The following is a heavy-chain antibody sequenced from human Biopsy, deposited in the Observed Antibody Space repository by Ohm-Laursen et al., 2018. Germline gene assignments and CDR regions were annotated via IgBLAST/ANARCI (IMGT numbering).Heavy chain of an antibody. CDR3: ARDRGFYSDRTVPGYFDL. D-gene: IGHD3-22*01. V-gene: IGHV4-59*02. J-gene: IGHJ2*01. CDR1: GDSVTKYY. CDR2: ISYTGYA. Sequence: TLSLTCAVSGDSVTKYYWSWIRQPPGKGLEWIGHISYTGYASYNASLKSRVTISVDTSRNHFSLRLSSLTAADTAIYYCARDRGFYSDRTVPGYFDLWGRGTLVTVSS.